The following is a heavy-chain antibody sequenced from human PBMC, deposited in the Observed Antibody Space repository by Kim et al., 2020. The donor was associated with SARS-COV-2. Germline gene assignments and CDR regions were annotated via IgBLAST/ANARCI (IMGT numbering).Heavy chain of an antibody. J-gene: IGHJ5*02. CDR1: GGSISSSSYY. Sequence: SETLSLTCTVSGGSISSSSYYWGWIRQPPGKGLEWIGSIYYSGSTYYNPSLKSRVTISVDTSKNQFSLKLSSVTAADTAVYYCARPSGGVRWFTFDPWGQGTLVTVSS. V-gene: IGHV4-39*01. CDR3: ARPSGGVRWFTFDP. CDR2: IYYSGST. D-gene: IGHD3-10*01.